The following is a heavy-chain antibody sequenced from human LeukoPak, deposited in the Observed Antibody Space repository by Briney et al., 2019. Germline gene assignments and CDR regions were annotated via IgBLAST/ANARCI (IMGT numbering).Heavy chain of an antibody. CDR3: ARDIPRYCTNGVCSNYYGMDV. Sequence: GASVKVSCKASGYTFTSYAMHWVRQAPGQRLEWMGWISAYNGNTNYAQKLQGRVTMTTDTSTSTAYMELRSLRSDDTAVYYCARDIPRYCTNGVCSNYYGMDVWGQGTTVTVSS. D-gene: IGHD2-8*01. CDR2: ISAYNGNT. J-gene: IGHJ6*02. CDR1: GYTFTSYA. V-gene: IGHV1-18*01.